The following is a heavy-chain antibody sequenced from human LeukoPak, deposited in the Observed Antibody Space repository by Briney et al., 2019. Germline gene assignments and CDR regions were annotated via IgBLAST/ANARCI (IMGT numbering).Heavy chain of an antibody. J-gene: IGHJ6*04. V-gene: IGHV3-23*01. CDR3: AKDWLLGYYYGMDV. Sequence: GGSLRLSCAASGFTFSSYAMSWVRQAPGKGLEWVSAISGSGGSTYYADSVKGRLTISRDNSKNTLYLQMNSLRAEDTAVYYCAKDWLLGYYYGMDVWGKGTTVTVSS. CDR1: GFTFSSYA. CDR2: ISGSGGST. D-gene: IGHD3-9*01.